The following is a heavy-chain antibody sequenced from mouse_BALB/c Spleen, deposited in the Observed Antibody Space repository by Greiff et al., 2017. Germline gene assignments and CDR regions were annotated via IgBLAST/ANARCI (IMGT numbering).Heavy chain of an antibody. D-gene: IGHD2-3*01. Sequence: EVQLLQSGPGLVQPGGSLKISCTASGYTFTDYYMHWVKQSHGKSLEWIGYIYPYNGGTGYNKKFKSKATLTVDNSSSTAYMELRSLTSEDSAVYYCARGLLRDYWGQGTTLTVSS. CDR3: ARGLLRDY. CDR2: IYPYNGGT. CDR1: GYTFTDYY. J-gene: IGHJ2*01. V-gene: IGHV1S29*02.